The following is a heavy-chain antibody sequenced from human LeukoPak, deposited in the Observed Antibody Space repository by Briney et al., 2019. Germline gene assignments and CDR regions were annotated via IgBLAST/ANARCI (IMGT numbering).Heavy chain of an antibody. CDR3: AGPGGDSSGYYSPYWYFDL. D-gene: IGHD3-22*01. V-gene: IGHV4-59*08. CDR1: GGSIRSHY. CDR2: IYNSGST. Sequence: SETLSLTCTVSGGSIRSHYWSWIRQPPGKGLEWIGYIYNSGSTNYNPSLKSRVTISVDTSKIHFSLKLSSVTAADTAIYYCAGPGGDSSGYYSPYWYFDLWGRGTLVTVSS. J-gene: IGHJ2*01.